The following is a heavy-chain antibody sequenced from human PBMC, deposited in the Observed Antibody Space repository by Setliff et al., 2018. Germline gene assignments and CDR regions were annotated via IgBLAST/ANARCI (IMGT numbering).Heavy chain of an antibody. V-gene: IGHV1-8*03. D-gene: IGHD1-26*01. CDR3: ARAHSGSDFHDPFDI. Sequence: GESLKISCKGSGYSFTSYWIGWVRQATGQGPEWMGWLNPSSGNTGYAPKFQGRVTITRSTSLSTAYMELSSLRSEDTAIYYCARAHSGSDFHDPFDIWGQGTMVTVSS. J-gene: IGHJ3*02. CDR1: GYSFTSYW. CDR2: LNPSSGNT.